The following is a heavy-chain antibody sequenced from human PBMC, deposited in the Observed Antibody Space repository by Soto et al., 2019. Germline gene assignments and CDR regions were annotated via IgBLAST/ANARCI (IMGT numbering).Heavy chain of an antibody. CDR1: GGSISSYY. J-gene: IGHJ6*03. Sequence: QVQLQESGPGLVKPSETLSLTCTVSGGSISSYYWSWIRQPPGKGLEWIGYIYYSGSTNYNPSLKRRVTRSVDASKNQFSLKLSSVTAADTAVYYCARRVGDYGDYRYYYYMDVWGKGTTVTVSS. D-gene: IGHD4-17*01. CDR2: IYYSGST. CDR3: ARRVGDYGDYRYYYYMDV. V-gene: IGHV4-59*08.